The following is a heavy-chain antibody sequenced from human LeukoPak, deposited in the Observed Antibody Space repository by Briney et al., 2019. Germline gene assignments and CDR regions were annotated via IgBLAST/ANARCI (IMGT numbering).Heavy chain of an antibody. CDR3: ARTASRGPQSAESFHH. V-gene: IGHV3-33*01. Sequence: GGSLRLSCAASGFTFSSYGMHWVRQAPGKGLEWVAVMWYDGTNKYYADSVKGRFTISRDNSKNTLYLQMNSLRAEDTAVYYCARTASRGPQSAESFHHWGQGTLVTVSS. CDR1: GFTFSSYG. CDR2: MWYDGTNK. J-gene: IGHJ1*01.